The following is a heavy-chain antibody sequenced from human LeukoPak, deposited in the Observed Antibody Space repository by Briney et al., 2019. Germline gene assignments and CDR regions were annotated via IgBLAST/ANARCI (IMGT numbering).Heavy chain of an antibody. CDR2: INWNGGRT. D-gene: IGHD3-10*01. CDR3: ARDTMGSGSYYYYGMDV. CDR1: GFTFYDYG. V-gene: IGHV3-20*04. Sequence: GGSLRLSCAVSGFTFYDYGMSWVRQARGKGLEWVSGINWNGGRTDYADSVKGGFTISRDNAKKTLYVEMNRLRAEDTALYYCARDTMGSGSYYYYGMDVWGQGTTVTVSS. J-gene: IGHJ6*02.